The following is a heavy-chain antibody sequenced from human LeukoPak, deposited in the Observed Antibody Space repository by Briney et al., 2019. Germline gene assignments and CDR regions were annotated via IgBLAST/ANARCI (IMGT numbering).Heavy chain of an antibody. J-gene: IGHJ4*02. Sequence: GGSLRLSCAASGFTLSSHWMNWVRQAPGKGLQWVASIRQDGSVKYYMDSVQDRFTISRDNAKNSLHLQMDSLSAEDTAVYYCARDFRSGYYTEDWGQGALVIVSS. CDR3: ARDFRSGYYTED. D-gene: IGHD3-3*01. V-gene: IGHV3-7*01. CDR2: IRQDGSVK. CDR1: GFTLSSHW.